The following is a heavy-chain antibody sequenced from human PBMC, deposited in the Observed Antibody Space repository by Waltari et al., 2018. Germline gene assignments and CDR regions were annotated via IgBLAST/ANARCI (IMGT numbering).Heavy chain of an antibody. V-gene: IGHV4-4*07. D-gene: IGHD3-10*01. CDR3: TRIYGSGPFIYMYV. J-gene: IGHJ6*03. CDR1: GGSIISYY. CDR2: IYPGATP. Sequence: QVQLQESGPGLVKPSETLSLTCTVSGGSIISYYWSWIRQPAGKGLEWIGRIYPGATPYYNPSLQTRIMMSVDTSQNQFSLNLRSVTASNTAFYYCTRIYGSGPFIYMYVWGTGTTVTVSS.